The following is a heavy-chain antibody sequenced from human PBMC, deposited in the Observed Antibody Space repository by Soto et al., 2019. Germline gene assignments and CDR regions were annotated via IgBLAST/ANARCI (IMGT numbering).Heavy chain of an antibody. CDR3: ASHRDYYYYYMDV. Sequence: EVQLVESGGGLVKPGGSLRLSCAASGFTFSSYSMNWVRQAPGKGLEWVSSISSSSSYIYYADSVKGRFTISRDNAKNSLYLQMNRLRAEDTAVYYCASHRDYYYYYMDVWGKGTTVTVSS. J-gene: IGHJ6*03. CDR2: ISSSSSYI. CDR1: GFTFSSYS. V-gene: IGHV3-21*01.